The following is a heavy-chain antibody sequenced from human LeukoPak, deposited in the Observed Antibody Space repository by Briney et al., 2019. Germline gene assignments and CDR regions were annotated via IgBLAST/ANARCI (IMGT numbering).Heavy chain of an antibody. CDR3: AGAITMVRGVIGY. J-gene: IGHJ4*02. V-gene: IGHV4-34*01. CDR1: GGSFSGYY. Sequence: SETLSLTCAVYGGSFSGYYWSWIRQPPGKGLEWIGEINHSGSTNYNPSLKSRVTISVDTSKNRFSLKLSSVTAADTAVYYCAGAITMVRGVIGYWGQGTLVTVSS. CDR2: INHSGST. D-gene: IGHD3-10*01.